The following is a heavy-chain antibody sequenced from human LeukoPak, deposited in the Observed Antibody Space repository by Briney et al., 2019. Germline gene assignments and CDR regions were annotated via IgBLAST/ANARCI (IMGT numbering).Heavy chain of an antibody. CDR2: IYYSGST. CDR3: ARGRTGTIDY. V-gene: IGHV4-59*01. J-gene: IGHJ4*02. D-gene: IGHD1-7*01. Sequence: SETLSLTCTVSGGSISSYYWSWIRQPPGKGLEWIGYIYYSGSTNYNPSLKSRVTMSVDTSKNQFSLKLSSVTAADTAVYYCARGRTGTIDYWGQGTLVTVSS. CDR1: GGSISSYY.